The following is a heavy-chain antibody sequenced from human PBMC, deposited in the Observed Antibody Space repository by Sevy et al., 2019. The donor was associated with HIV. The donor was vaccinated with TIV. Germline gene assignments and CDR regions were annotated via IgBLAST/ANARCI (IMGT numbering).Heavy chain of an antibody. V-gene: IGHV4-59*13. CDR3: ARGGGYSSGPTY. J-gene: IGHJ4*02. Sequence: SEILSLTCNVSGGSISSYYWSWIRQPPGKGLEWIGYIYYTGGSTKYNPSLQSRVTISVDMSKNQFSLRLSSVTATDTAVYYCARGGGYSSGPTYWGQGTLVTVSS. D-gene: IGHD6-19*01. CDR1: GGSISSYY. CDR2: IYYTGGST.